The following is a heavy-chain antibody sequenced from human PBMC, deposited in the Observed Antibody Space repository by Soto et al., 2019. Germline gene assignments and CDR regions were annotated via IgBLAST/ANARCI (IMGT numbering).Heavy chain of an antibody. J-gene: IGHJ6*02. V-gene: IGHV3-33*01. CDR1: GFTFSSYG. CDR2: IWYDGSNK. CDR3: AREQQLGRYYGMDV. D-gene: IGHD6-13*01. Sequence: GGSLRLSCAASGFTFSSYGMHWVRQAPGKGLEWVAVIWYDGSNKYYADSVKGRFTISRDNSKNTLYLQMNSLRAEDTAVYYCAREQQLGRYYGMDVWGQGTTVTVSS.